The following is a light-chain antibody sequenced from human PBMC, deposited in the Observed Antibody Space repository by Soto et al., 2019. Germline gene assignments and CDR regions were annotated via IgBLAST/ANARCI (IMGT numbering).Light chain of an antibody. CDR2: EVS. CDR1: RSDVGGYDY. V-gene: IGLV2-8*01. CDR3: SSYAGSTNFVV. Sequence: QSVLTQPPSASGSPGQSVTISCTGTRSDVGGYDYVSWYQQHPGKAPKLLIYEVSKRPSGVPDRFSGSKSGNTASLTVSGLQAEDEADFYCSSYAGSTNFVVFGGGTKLTVL. J-gene: IGLJ2*01.